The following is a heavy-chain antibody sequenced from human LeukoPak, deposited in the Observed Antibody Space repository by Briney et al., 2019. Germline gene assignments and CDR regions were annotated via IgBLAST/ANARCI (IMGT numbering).Heavy chain of an antibody. CDR1: GFTFSSYA. CDR3: AKEGVGYDILTGYYEGYYFDY. V-gene: IGHV3-23*01. CDR2: ISGSGGST. J-gene: IGHJ4*02. D-gene: IGHD3-9*01. Sequence: GGSLRLSCAASGFTFSSYAMSWVRQAPGKGLEWVSAISGSGGSTYYADSVKGRFTISRDNSKSTLYLQMNSLRAEDTAVYYCAKEGVGYDILTGYYEGYYFDYWGQGTLVTVSS.